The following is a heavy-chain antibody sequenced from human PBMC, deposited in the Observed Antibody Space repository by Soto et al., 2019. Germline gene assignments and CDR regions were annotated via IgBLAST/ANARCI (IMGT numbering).Heavy chain of an antibody. J-gene: IGHJ4*02. D-gene: IGHD1-20*01. CDR2: INPSAGST. Sequence: QVQLLQSGAEVKKPGASVRISCMASGFTFTNSYMHWVRQAPGQGLEWVGLINPSAGSTRFAQQFKGRVTMTRDMSASTVYMELRSLTSGDTAVYYCARGEFNWNDPGFDYWGLGTLVSVSS. CDR3: ARGEFNWNDPGFDY. V-gene: IGHV1-46*01. CDR1: GFTFTNSY.